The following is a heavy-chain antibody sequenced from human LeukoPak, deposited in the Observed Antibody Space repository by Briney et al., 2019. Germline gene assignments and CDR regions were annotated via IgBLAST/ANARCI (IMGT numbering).Heavy chain of an antibody. J-gene: IGHJ4*02. CDR3: ARHPYVNFDY. CDR2: IYYSGST. CDR1: GGSISSYY. D-gene: IGHD3-16*01. V-gene: IGHV4-59*08. Sequence: SETLSLTCTVSGGSISSYYWSWIRQPPGKGLEWIGYIYYSGSTNYNPSLKSRVTISVDTSKNLLSLKLSSVTAADTAVYYCARHPYVNFDYWGQGTLVTVSS.